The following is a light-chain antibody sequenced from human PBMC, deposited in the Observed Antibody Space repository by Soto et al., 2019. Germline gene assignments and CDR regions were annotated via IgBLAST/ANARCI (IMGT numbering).Light chain of an antibody. Sequence: EIVLTQSPGTLSLSPGERATLSCRASQNVSRSLLAWYQQKPGQAPRPLISGASSRASGIPDRFSGSGSGTDFTLTISRLEPEDFAVYYCQQRSSWYSFGQGTKLEIK. J-gene: IGKJ2*03. CDR1: QNVSRSL. CDR3: QQRSSWYS. V-gene: IGKV3D-20*02. CDR2: GAS.